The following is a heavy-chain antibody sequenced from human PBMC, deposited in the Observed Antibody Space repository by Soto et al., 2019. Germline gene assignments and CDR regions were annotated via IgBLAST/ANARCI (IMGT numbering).Heavy chain of an antibody. CDR2: IKPDESLS. CDR3: ARDRDYFDGTNYHDVFDL. J-gene: IGHJ3*01. CDR1: GFTFSTYW. Sequence: EVQLVESGGGLVQPGGSLRLSCTASGFTFSTYWMTWVRQAPGKGLEWVANIKPDESLSYYVDSVKGRFTISRDNAKNSLYLQMNSLRAEDAAVYYCARDRDYFDGTNYHDVFDLWGQGTMVTVSS. V-gene: IGHV3-7*04. D-gene: IGHD2-8*01.